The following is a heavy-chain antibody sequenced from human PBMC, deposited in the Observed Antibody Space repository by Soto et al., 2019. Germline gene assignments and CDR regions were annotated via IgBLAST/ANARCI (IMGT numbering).Heavy chain of an antibody. CDR3: ATGKRFSDWFDP. J-gene: IGHJ5*02. CDR1: GGTLSGYY. CDR2: IYSSVST. V-gene: IGHV4-4*07. D-gene: IGHD3-3*01. Sequence: SETLSLTCTVTGGTLSGYYWTWIRQSAGGGLEWIGRIYSSVSTNYNPSLKSRVTISLDTSMSHFSLRLRSVSAADTAVYYCATGKRFSDWFDPWGQGTLVTVSS.